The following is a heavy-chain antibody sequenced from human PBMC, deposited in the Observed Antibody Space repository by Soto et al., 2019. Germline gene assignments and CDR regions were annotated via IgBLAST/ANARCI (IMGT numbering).Heavy chain of an antibody. V-gene: IGHV4-4*07. Sequence: PSETLSLTCSVSGGSISSYHWSWIRQPAGKGLEWIGRMYSTGNTNYNPSLKSRVTVSIDTSKDQLFLRLNSVTAADSAVYYCAREFGDNWNYEAYWGQGTVVTVYS. CDR1: GGSISSYH. J-gene: IGHJ4*02. CDR3: AREFGDNWNYEAY. CDR2: MYSTGNT. D-gene: IGHD1-7*01.